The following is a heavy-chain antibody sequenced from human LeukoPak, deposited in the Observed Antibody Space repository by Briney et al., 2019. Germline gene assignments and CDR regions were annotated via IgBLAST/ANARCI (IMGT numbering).Heavy chain of an antibody. CDR3: ARDGDYDFWSGYRNDNWFDP. Sequence: ASVKVSCKASGYTFTGYYMHWVRQAPGQGLEWMGWINPNSGGTNYAQKFQGRVTMTRDTSISTAYMELSRLRSDDTAVYYCARDGDYDFWSGYRNDNWFDPWGQGTLVTVPS. D-gene: IGHD3-3*01. CDR1: GYTFTGYY. J-gene: IGHJ5*02. CDR2: INPNSGGT. V-gene: IGHV1-2*02.